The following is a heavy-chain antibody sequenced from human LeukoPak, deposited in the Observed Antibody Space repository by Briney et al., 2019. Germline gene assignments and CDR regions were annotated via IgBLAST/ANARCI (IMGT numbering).Heavy chain of an antibody. CDR1: GGSISSGSYY. Sequence: PSETLSLTCTVSGGSISSGSYYWSWIRQPAGKGLEWIGRIYSSGSTNYNPSLKSRVTISLDTSKNQFSLKLSSVTAADTAVYYCARDSMFRPYRMDVWGKGTTVTVSS. D-gene: IGHD3-10*01. CDR2: IYSSGST. J-gene: IGHJ6*04. V-gene: IGHV4-61*02. CDR3: ARDSMFRPYRMDV.